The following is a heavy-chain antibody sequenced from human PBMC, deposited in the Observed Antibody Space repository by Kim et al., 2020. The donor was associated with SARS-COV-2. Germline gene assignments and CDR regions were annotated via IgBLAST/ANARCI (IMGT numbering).Heavy chain of an antibody. D-gene: IGHD1-26*01. CDR2: T. J-gene: IGHJ4*02. Sequence: TDYAAPVKGRFTISRDDSKNTLYLQMNSLKTEDTAVYYCTTDSGSYDFDYWGQGTLVTVSS. CDR3: TTDSGSYDFDY. V-gene: IGHV3-15*01.